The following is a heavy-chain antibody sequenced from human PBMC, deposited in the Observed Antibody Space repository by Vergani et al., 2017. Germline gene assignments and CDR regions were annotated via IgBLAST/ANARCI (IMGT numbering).Heavy chain of an antibody. J-gene: IGHJ6*02. CDR2: ISSSSRNI. CDR3: ASLYGDHQHYYYYYGMDV. Sequence: EVQLVESGGGLVKPGGSLRLSCAASGFTFSSYSMNWVRQAPGKGREWVSSISSSSRNIYYADSVKGRFTITRYNSKNSLCLQMNSLRAEDTAVYYCASLYGDHQHYYYYYGMDVWGQGTTVTVSS. D-gene: IGHD4-17*01. V-gene: IGHV3-21*01. CDR1: GFTFSSYS.